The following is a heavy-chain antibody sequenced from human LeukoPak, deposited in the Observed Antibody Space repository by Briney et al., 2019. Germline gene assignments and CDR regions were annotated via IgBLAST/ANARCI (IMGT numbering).Heavy chain of an antibody. CDR2: INSGARNT. J-gene: IGHJ4*02. CDR1: GFTFSSYW. V-gene: IGHV3-74*01. CDR3: AREGYYGSGSFFDY. Sequence: GGSLRLSCAASGFTFSSYWMYWVRQAPGKGLVWVSRINSGARNTNYADSVQGRFTISRDNAKNTLYLQMNSLRVEDTAVYYCAREGYYGSGSFFDYWGQGTLVTVSS. D-gene: IGHD3-10*01.